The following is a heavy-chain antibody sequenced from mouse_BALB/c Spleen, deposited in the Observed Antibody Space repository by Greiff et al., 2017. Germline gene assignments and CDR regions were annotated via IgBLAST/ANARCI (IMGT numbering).Heavy chain of an antibody. D-gene: IGHD3-1*01. V-gene: IGHV7-3*02. CDR1: GFTFTDYY. Sequence: EVNLVESGGGLVQPGGSLRLSCATSGFTFTDYYMSWVRQPPGKALEWLGFIRNKANGYTTEYSASVKGRFTISRDNSQSILYLQMNTLRAEDSATYYCARDSGDYWGQGTSVTVSS. J-gene: IGHJ4*01. CDR2: IRNKANGYTT. CDR3: ARDSGDY.